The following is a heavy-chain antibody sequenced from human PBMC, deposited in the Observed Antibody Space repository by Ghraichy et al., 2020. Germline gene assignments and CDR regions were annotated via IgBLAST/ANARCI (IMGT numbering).Heavy chain of an antibody. Sequence: GGSLRLSCSASGFSFSTHAMSWVRQAPGKGLEYVSTITGDGVRTYYADSVKGRFAISRDNSRNTMFLQMSSLKTDDMAVYYCVRRHTSSWNWFDPWGQGTLVTVSS. CDR3: VRRHTSSWNWFDP. D-gene: IGHD6-13*01. CDR2: ITGDGVRT. CDR1: GFSFSTHA. J-gene: IGHJ5*02. V-gene: IGHV3-64D*06.